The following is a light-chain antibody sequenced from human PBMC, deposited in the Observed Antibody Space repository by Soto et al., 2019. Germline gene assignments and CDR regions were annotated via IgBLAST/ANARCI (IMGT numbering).Light chain of an antibody. CDR1: SSDVGGYNY. Sequence: QSVLNQPASVSGSPGQSITIFCTGTSSDVGGYNYVSWYQHHPGEAPKLMIYDVSNRPSGVSNRFSGSKSGNTASLTISGLQPEDEADYYCSSYTTSNTRQIVFGTGTKVTVL. CDR3: SSYTTSNTRQIV. V-gene: IGLV2-14*03. J-gene: IGLJ1*01. CDR2: DVS.